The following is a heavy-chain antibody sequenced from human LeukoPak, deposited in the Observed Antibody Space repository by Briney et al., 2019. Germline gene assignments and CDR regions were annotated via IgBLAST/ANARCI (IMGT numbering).Heavy chain of an antibody. D-gene: IGHD1-26*01. CDR3: ARRRRSGTYEYFDY. CDR2: IYPGDSDT. J-gene: IGHJ4*02. CDR1: GYSFTSYW. Sequence: GESLKISCKGSGYSFTSYWIGWARPMTGKGMEWMGIIYPGDSDTSYSHSLQSQVTISADKSISTDYLQWTSLMASDTAMYYCARRRRSGTYEYFDYWGQGTLVTVSS. V-gene: IGHV5-51*01.